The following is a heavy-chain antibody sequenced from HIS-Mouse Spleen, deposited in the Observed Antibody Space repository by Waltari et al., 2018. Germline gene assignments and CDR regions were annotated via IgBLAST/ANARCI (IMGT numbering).Heavy chain of an antibody. V-gene: IGHV4-39*07. J-gene: IGHJ4*02. CDR1: CCSLHMRSYY. D-gene: IGHD1-1*01. Sequence: QLQLQESGPGLVKPSETLSLTCTDLCCSLHMRSYYWGWIRQPPGKGLEWIGSIYYSGSTYYNPSLKSRVTISVDTSKNQFSLKLSSVTAADTAVYYCARDPRWNDGIDYWGQGTLVTVSS. CDR3: ARDPRWNDGIDY. CDR2: IYYSGST.